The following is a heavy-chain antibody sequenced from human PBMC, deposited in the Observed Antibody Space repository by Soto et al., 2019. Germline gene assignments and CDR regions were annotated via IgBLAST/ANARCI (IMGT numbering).Heavy chain of an antibody. Sequence: GGSLRLSCAASGFTFSNAWMSWVRQAPGKGLEWVGRIKSKTDGGTTDYAAPVKGRFTISRDDSKNTLYLQMNSLKTEDTAVYYCTTSPSEGSLGPLLYYYYMDVWGKGTTVTVSS. D-gene: IGHD3-16*01. V-gene: IGHV3-15*01. CDR3: TTSPSEGSLGPLLYYYYMDV. J-gene: IGHJ6*03. CDR2: IKSKTDGGTT. CDR1: GFTFSNAW.